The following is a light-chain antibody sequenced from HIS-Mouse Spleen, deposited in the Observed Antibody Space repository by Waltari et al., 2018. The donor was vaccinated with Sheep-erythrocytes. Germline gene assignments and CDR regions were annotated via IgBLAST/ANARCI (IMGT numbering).Light chain of an antibody. CDR2: AAS. CDR3: QQYYSYPYT. Sequence: AIRMTQSPSSLSASTGDRVTITCRASQGISSYLAWYQQKPGKAPKLLIYAASPLQSGVPSRFSGSGSRTDFTLTISCLQSEDFATYSCQQYYSYPYTFGQGTKLEIK. J-gene: IGKJ2*01. V-gene: IGKV1-8*01. CDR1: QGISSY.